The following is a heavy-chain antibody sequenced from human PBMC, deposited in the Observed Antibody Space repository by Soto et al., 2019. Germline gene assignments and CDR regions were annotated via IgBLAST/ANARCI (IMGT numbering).Heavy chain of an antibody. CDR1: GYTFTSYA. CDR2: INAGNGNT. J-gene: IGHJ4*02. V-gene: IGHV1-3*01. Sequence: QVQLVQSGAEVKKPGASVKVSCKASGYTFTSYAMHWVRQAPGQRLEWMGWINAGNGNTKYSQKFQGRVTITRDTSASTAYIVLSSLRSEDTAVYYCARSIVVVSAADYWGQGTLVTVSS. CDR3: ARSIVVVSAADY. D-gene: IGHD2-21*01.